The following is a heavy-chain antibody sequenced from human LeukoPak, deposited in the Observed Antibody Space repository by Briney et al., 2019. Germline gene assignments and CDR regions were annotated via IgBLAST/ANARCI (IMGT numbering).Heavy chain of an antibody. J-gene: IGHJ6*04. Sequence: SETLSLTCTVSGGSISHYFWSWIRQPPGQGLEWVGYVYYRGNTIYSPSLRSRVTISVDSSKNECSLKMTSVTAADTAVYYCARHADIAAYREGMDVWGKGTTVTVSS. V-gene: IGHV4-59*01. D-gene: IGHD2-15*01. CDR2: VYYRGNT. CDR1: GGSISHYF. CDR3: ARHADIAAYREGMDV.